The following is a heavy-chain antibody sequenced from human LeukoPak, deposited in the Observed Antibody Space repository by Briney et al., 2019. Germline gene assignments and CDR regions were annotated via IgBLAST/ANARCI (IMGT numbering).Heavy chain of an antibody. CDR3: ARDKSGSYSNWFDP. Sequence: PSETLSLTCTVSGGSISSSIYYWGWIRQPPGKGLEWIGTIYYSGSTYYNPSLTSGSTYYNPFFKSRVTISVDASKNQFSLKLSSVTAADTAVYYCARDKSGSYSNWFDPWGQGTLVTVSS. V-gene: IGHV4-39*07. CDR1: GGSISSSIYY. D-gene: IGHD1-26*01. J-gene: IGHJ5*02. CDR2: IYYSGST.